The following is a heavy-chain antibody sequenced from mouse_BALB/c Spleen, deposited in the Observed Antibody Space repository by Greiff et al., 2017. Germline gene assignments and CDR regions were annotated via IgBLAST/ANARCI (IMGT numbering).Heavy chain of an antibody. Sequence: QVQLKQSAAELARPGASVKMSCKASGYTFTSYWMHWVKQRPGQGLEWIGYINPSTGYTEYNQKFKDKATLTADKSSSTAYMQLSSLTSEDSAVYYCARPFDYWGQGTTLTVSS. CDR1: GYTFTSYW. J-gene: IGHJ2*01. V-gene: IGHV1-4*02. CDR3: ARPFDY. CDR2: INPSTGYT.